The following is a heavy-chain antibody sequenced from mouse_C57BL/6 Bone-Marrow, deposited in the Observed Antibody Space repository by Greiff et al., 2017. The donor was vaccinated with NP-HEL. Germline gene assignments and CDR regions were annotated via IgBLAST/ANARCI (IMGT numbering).Heavy chain of an antibody. CDR3: ARYIPSYGSSYWDY. D-gene: IGHD1-1*01. J-gene: IGHJ2*01. CDR2: IRNKANGYTT. Sequence: EVKLVESGGGLVQPGGSLSLSCAASGFTFTDYYMSWVRQPPGKALEWLGFIRNKANGYTTEYSASVKGRFTISRDNSQSILYLQMNALRAEDSATYYCARYIPSYGSSYWDYWGQGTTLTVSS. CDR1: GFTFTDYY. V-gene: IGHV7-3*01.